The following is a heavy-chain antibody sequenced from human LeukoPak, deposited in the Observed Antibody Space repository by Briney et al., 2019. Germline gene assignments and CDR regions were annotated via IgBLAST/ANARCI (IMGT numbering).Heavy chain of an antibody. CDR3: AREYSSSSLFDY. CDR2: IYYSGST. D-gene: IGHD6-6*01. V-gene: IGHV4-31*03. J-gene: IGHJ4*02. Sequence: PSQTLSLTCTVSGGSISSGGYNWSWIRQHPGKGLEWIGYIYYSGSTYYNPSLKSRVTISVDTSKNQFSLKLSSVTAADTAVYYCAREYSSSSLFDYWGQGTLVTVSS. CDR1: GGSISSGGYN.